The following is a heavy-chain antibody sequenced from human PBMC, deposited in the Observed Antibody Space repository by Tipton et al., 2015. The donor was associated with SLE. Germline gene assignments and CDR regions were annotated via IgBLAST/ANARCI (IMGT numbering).Heavy chain of an antibody. CDR2: IAYDGVNK. D-gene: IGHD3-10*01. J-gene: IGHJ6*02. CDR3: AKQAKGADGYGSTLFAMEV. Sequence: SLRLSCAVSGFSLNNYGVFWVRQAPGKGLDWVTVIAYDGVNKYYADSVKGRFTISRDDSKNEVDLQMNSLRVEDTAVYYCAKQAKGADGYGSTLFAMEVWGQGTKVTVS. CDR1: GFSLNNYG. V-gene: IGHV3-30*19.